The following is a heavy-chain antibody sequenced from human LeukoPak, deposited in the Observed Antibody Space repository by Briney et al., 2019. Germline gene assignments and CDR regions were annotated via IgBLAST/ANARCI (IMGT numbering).Heavy chain of an antibody. V-gene: IGHV4-34*01. CDR1: GGSFSGYY. D-gene: IGHD1-26*01. CDR3: ARLVYSGSCYYFDY. CDR2: INHSGST. J-gene: IGHJ4*02. Sequence: SETLSLTCAVYGGSFSGYYWSWIRQPPGKGLEWIGEINHSGSTNYNPSLKSRVTISVDTSKNQFSLKLSSVTAADTAVYYCARLVYSGSCYYFDYWGQGTLVTVSS.